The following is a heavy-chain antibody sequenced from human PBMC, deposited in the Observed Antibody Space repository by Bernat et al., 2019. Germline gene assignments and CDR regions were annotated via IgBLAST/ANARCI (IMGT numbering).Heavy chain of an antibody. CDR3: AKGRHSSSWVCDY. Sequence: EVQLLESGGGLVQPGGSLRLSCAASGFTFSSYAMSWVRQAPGKGLEWVSAISGSGGSTYYADSVKGRFTISRDSSKNTLYLQMNSLRAEDTAVYYCAKGRHSSSWVCDYWGQGTLVTVSS. CDR1: GFTFSSYA. CDR2: ISGSGGST. V-gene: IGHV3-23*01. J-gene: IGHJ4*02. D-gene: IGHD6-13*01.